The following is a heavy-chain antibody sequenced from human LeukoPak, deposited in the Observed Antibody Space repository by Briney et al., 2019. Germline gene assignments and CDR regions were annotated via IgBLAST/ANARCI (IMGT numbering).Heavy chain of an antibody. CDR2: IYYSGST. CDR1: GGSIDSYY. Sequence: SETLSLTCTVSGGSIDSYYWSWVRRPPGKGLEWMGYIYYSGSTNYNPSLKSRVTISVDTSKKQFSLNLNSVTAADAAVYYCARTRHGSDYLGLFDYWGQGTLVTVSS. V-gene: IGHV4-59*01. D-gene: IGHD3-10*01. CDR3: ARTRHGSDYLGLFDY. J-gene: IGHJ4*02.